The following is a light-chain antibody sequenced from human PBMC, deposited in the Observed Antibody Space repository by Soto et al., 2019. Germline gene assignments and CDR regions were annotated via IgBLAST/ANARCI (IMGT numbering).Light chain of an antibody. CDR3: SSYTSSVAHV. CDR2: EVS. J-gene: IGLJ1*01. V-gene: IGLV2-14*01. Sequence: QSALTQPASVSGSPGQSITISXTGTSSDIGGYNSVSWYQQHPGKAPKLMIYEVSNRPSGISNRFSGSKSGNTASLTISGLXAXXXADYYCSSYTSSVAHVFGTGTKVTVL. CDR1: SSDIGGYNS.